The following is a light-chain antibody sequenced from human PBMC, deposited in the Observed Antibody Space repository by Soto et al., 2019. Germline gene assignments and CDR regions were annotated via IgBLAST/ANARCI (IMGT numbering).Light chain of an antibody. Sequence: QSVLTQPPSASGSPGQSVTISCTGAKNDIGVYDFVSWYQHHPGKAPRLIIYEVVQRPSGVPDRFSGSKSGNTASLTVSGLQAPDLAAYFCKSYAGSNPYGCGSGTNFTVL. V-gene: IGLV2-8*01. CDR2: EVV. CDR3: KSYAGSNPYG. CDR1: KNDIGVYDF. J-gene: IGLJ1*01.